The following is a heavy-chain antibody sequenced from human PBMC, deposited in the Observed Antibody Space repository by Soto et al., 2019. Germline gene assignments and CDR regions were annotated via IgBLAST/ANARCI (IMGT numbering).Heavy chain of an antibody. Sequence: QLQLQESGSGLVKPSQTLSLTCAVSGGSISSGGYSWSWIRQPPGKGLEWIGYIYHSGSTYYNPSHKSRVTISVDRSKNQFSLKLTSVTPADTSVHYSATTPDRLRQGTLVTVSS. V-gene: IGHV4-30-2*01. J-gene: IGHJ5*02. CDR3: ATTPDR. CDR2: IYHSGST. CDR1: GGSISSGGYS.